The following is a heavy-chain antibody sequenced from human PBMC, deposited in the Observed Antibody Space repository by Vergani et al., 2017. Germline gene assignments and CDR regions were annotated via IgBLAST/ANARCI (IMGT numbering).Heavy chain of an antibody. D-gene: IGHD6-6*01. Sequence: QVQLVQSGAEVKKPGASVKVSCKASGYTFTGYYMHWVRQAPGQGLEWMGWSIPTSGGTNYAQKFQGRVTMTRDTSISTAYMELSRLRADDTAVYYCARGGRFRSSSSLYFDYWGQGTLVTVSS. CDR2: SIPTSGGT. CDR1: GYTFTGYY. CDR3: ARGGRFRSSSSLYFDY. V-gene: IGHV1-2*02. J-gene: IGHJ4*02.